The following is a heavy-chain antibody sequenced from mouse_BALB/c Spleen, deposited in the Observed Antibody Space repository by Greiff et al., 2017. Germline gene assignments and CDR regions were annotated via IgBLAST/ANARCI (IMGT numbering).Heavy chain of an antibody. CDR1: GFTFSSYT. CDR3: TRGLGNFDY. Sequence: DVKLVESGGGLVKPGGSLKLSCAASGFTFSSYTMSWVRQTPEKRLEWVATISSGGSYTYYPDSVKGRFTISRDNAKNTLYLQMSSLKSEDTAMYYCTRGLGNFDYWGQGTTLTVSS. D-gene: IGHD4-1*01. J-gene: IGHJ2*01. CDR2: ISSGGSYT. V-gene: IGHV5-6-4*01.